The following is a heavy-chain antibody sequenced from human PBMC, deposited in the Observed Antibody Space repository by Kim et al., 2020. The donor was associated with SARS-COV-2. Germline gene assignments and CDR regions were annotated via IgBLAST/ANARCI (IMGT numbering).Heavy chain of an antibody. J-gene: IGHJ4*02. CDR3: ARRYSSSWLFDY. V-gene: IGHV5-51*01. D-gene: IGHD6-13*01. Sequence: YSPSFPGQVTISADKSISTAYLQWSSLKASDTAMYYCARRYSSSWLFDYWGQGTLVTVSS.